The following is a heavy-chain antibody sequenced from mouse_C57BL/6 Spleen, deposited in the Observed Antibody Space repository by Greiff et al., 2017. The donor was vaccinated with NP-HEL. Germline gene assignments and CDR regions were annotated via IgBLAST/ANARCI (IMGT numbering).Heavy chain of an antibody. CDR3: ARSELGRRAWFAY. CDR2: IYPGDGDT. J-gene: IGHJ3*01. Sequence: VQLQQSGPELVKPGASVKISCKASGYAFSSSWMNWVKQRPGKGLEWIGRIYPGDGDTNYNGKFKGKATLTADKSSSTAYMQLSSLTSEDSAVYFGARSELGRRAWFAYWGQGTLVTVSA. CDR1: GYAFSSSW. V-gene: IGHV1-82*01. D-gene: IGHD3-3*01.